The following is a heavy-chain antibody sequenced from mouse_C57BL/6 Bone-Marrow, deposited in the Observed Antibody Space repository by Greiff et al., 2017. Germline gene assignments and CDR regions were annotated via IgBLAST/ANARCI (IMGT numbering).Heavy chain of an antibody. V-gene: IGHV1-81*01. D-gene: IGHD1-1*01. CDR2: IYPRSGNT. J-gene: IGHJ4*01. CDR1: GYTFTSYG. Sequence: VKLQESGAELARPGASVKLSCKASGYTFTSYGISWVKQRTGQGLEWIGEIYPRSGNTYYNEKFKGKATLTAGKSSSTAYMELRSLTSEYAAVYFCARRVITTVVDAMDYWGQGTSVTVSS. CDR3: ARRVITTVVDAMDY.